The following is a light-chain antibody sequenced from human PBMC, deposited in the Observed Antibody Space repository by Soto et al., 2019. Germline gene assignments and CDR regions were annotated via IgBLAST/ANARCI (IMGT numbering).Light chain of an antibody. Sequence: EIVLTQSPATLSLSPGERATVSCRASQSVGGHLAWYQQRPGQAPRLLIHDASTRAIGLPVRFSGSGSGTDFTLTISRLETEDSAIYYCQQYNNWPTFGQGTKVDIK. V-gene: IGKV3-11*01. CDR1: QSVGGH. J-gene: IGKJ1*01. CDR3: QQYNNWPT. CDR2: DAS.